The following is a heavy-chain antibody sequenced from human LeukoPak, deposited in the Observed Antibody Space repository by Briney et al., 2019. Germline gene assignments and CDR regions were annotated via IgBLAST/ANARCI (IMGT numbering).Heavy chain of an antibody. J-gene: IGHJ6*03. CDR2: INWNGGST. CDR3: ARHARGILWVAAPAPGYYYYMDV. D-gene: IGHD3-10*02. Sequence: GGSLRLSCAASGFTFDGYGVSWVRQAPGKGLEWVSGINWNGGSTGYADSVKGRFTISRDNAKNSLYLQMNSLRAEDTAVYYCARHARGILWVAAPAPGYYYYMDVWGKGTTVTVSS. V-gene: IGHV3-20*04. CDR1: GFTFDGYG.